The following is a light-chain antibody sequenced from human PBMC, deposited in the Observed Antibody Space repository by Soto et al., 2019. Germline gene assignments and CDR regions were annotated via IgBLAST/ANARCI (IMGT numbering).Light chain of an antibody. V-gene: IGLV8-61*01. CDR2: STN. Sequence: QTVVTQEPSFSVSPGRTVTLTCGLSSGSVSTSYYPSWYQQTPGQAPRTLIYSTNTRSSGVPDRFSGSILGNKAALTITGALADDESDYYCVLYMGSGIWVFGGGHKLTVL. CDR3: VLYMGSGIWV. J-gene: IGLJ3*02. CDR1: SGSVSTSYY.